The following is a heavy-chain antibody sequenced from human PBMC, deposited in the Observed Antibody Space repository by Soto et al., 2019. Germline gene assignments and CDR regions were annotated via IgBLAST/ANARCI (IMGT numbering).Heavy chain of an antibody. V-gene: IGHV3-21*01. Sequence: ESGGGLVTPGGSLRLSCAASGFTFSSYTMNWVRQAPGKGLEWVSSISRSSSYIYFADSVKGRFTISRDNAKNSLYLQMNSLRAEDTAVYYCGAATGAYWGQGTLVTVSS. CDR3: GAATGAY. CDR1: GFTFSSYT. J-gene: IGHJ4*02. D-gene: IGHD2-15*01. CDR2: ISRSSSYI.